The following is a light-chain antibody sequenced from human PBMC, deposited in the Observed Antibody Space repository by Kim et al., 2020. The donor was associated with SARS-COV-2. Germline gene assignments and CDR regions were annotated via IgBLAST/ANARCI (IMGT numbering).Light chain of an antibody. CDR3: QQSYSTPWA. CDR2: AAS. V-gene: IGKV1-39*01. Sequence: DIQMTQSPSSLSASVGDRVTITCRASQSISSYLNWYQQKPGQAPKLLIYAASGLQSGVPSRFSGSGSGTDFTLTISSLQPEDFATYSCQQSYSTPWAFGQGTKVDIK. J-gene: IGKJ1*01. CDR1: QSISSY.